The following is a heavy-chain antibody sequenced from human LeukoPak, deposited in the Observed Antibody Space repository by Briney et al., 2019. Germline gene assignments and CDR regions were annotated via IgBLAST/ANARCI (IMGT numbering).Heavy chain of an antibody. V-gene: IGHV1-69*05. CDR3: ARATVRGVAPDY. D-gene: IGHD3-10*01. J-gene: IGHJ4*02. CDR2: IIPIFGTA. Sequence: ASVKVSCKASGGTFSSYAISWVRQAPGQGLGWMGRIIPIFGTANYAQKFQGRVTITTDESTSTAYMELSSLRSEDTAVYYCARATVRGVAPDYWGQGTLVTVSS. CDR1: GGTFSSYA.